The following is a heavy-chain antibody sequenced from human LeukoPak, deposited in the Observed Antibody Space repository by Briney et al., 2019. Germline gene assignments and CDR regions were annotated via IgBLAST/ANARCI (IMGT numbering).Heavy chain of an antibody. Sequence: GGSLRLSCAASGFTFSSYSMNWVRQAPGKGLEWVSYISSGSSTIYYADSVKGRFTISRDNSKNTLYLQMNSLRAEDTAVYYCARESNPDYWGQGTLVTVSS. V-gene: IGHV3-48*01. CDR1: GFTFSSYS. CDR2: ISSGSSTI. J-gene: IGHJ4*02. CDR3: ARESNPDY.